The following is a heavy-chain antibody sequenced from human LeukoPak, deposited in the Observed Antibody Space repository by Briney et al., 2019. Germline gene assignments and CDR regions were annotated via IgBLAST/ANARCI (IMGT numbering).Heavy chain of an antibody. CDR2: INHSGST. Sequence: PSETLSLTCAVYGGSFSGYYWSWIRQPPGKGLEWIGEINHSGSTNYNPSLKSRVTISVDTSKNQFSLKLSSVTAADTAVYYCARVLVRVVVVPAAIRYYYYGMDVWGQGTTVTVSS. J-gene: IGHJ6*02. D-gene: IGHD2-2*01. CDR3: ARVLVRVVVVPAAIRYYYYGMDV. CDR1: GGSFSGYY. V-gene: IGHV4-34*01.